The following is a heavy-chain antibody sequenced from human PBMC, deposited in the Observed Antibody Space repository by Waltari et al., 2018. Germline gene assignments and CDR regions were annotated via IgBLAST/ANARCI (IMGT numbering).Heavy chain of an antibody. CDR3: AGDRAIGLFFDY. D-gene: IGHD2-2*01. Sequence: QVQLQESGQGLVKPSGTLSLTCAVSGDSISGKYWWSWVRQSPEKGLEWIGQVHHSGKTHYNPSLQGRVAISVDKPKNQFSLNLNSVTAADTAIYYCAGDRAIGLFFDYLGRGTLVTVSS. CDR2: VHHSGKT. J-gene: IGHJ4*02. V-gene: IGHV4-4*02. CDR1: GDSISGKYW.